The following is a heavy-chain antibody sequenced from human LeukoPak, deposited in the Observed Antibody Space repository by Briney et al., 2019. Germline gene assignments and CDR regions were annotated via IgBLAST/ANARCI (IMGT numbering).Heavy chain of an antibody. V-gene: IGHV3-7*01. CDR2: INLDGSER. Sequence: GGSLRLSCAASGFTFSGHSMTWVRQAPGQGLEWVANINLDGSERFYVDFVKGRFTISRDNADNSMYLQMNSLRAEDTAVYYCGRVIAGAIDYWGQGTLVTVSS. J-gene: IGHJ4*02. CDR3: GRVIAGAIDY. D-gene: IGHD6-13*01. CDR1: GFTFSGHS.